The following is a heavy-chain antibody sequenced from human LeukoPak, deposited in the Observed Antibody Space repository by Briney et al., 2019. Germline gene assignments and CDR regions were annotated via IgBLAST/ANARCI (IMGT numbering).Heavy chain of an antibody. CDR1: GFTFSSYA. V-gene: IGHV3-23*01. J-gene: IGHJ4*02. Sequence: GGSLRLSCAASGFTFSSYAMNWVRQAPGKGLEWVSAISGSGGVTYYADSVKGRFAISRDNSKNTLYLQLNSLRAEDTAVYYCAKGTMDGGQYYYDSSGGQGTLVTVSS. CDR2: ISGSGGVT. CDR3: AKGTMDGGQYYYDSS. D-gene: IGHD3-22*01.